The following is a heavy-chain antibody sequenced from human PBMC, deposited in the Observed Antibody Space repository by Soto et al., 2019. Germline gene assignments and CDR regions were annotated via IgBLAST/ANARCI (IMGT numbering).Heavy chain of an antibody. CDR3: AGEDRVWSGYLHYYYDAMDV. J-gene: IGHJ6*02. CDR2: ISAYNGNT. Sequence: ASVKVSCKASGYTFTSYGISWVRQAPGQGLEWMGWISAYNGNTNYAQKLQGRVTMTTDTSTSTAYMELRSLRSDDTAVYYCAGEDRVWSGYLHYYYDAMDVWGQGTMVTVSS. CDR1: GYTFTSYG. V-gene: IGHV1-18*04. D-gene: IGHD3-3*01.